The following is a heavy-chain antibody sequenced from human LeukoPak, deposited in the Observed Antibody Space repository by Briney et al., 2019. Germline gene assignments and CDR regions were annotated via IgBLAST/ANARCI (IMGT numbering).Heavy chain of an antibody. D-gene: IGHD3-16*02. CDR3: ARSEVLAICDYVWGSYPQQL. CDR2: IIPIFGTA. V-gene: IGHV1-69*01. Sequence: GASVTVSCTAFGGTFSIYAICWVRQAPGQGLEWMGGIIPIFGTANYAQKFQGRVTITADESTSTAYMELSSLRSEDTAVYYCARSEVLAICDYVWGSYPQQLWGQGTLVTVSS. CDR1: GGTFSIYA. J-gene: IGHJ4*02.